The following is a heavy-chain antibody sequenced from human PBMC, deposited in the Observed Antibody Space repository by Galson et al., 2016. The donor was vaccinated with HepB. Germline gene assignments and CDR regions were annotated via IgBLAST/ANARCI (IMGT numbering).Heavy chain of an antibody. CDR2: ISGSGDST. Sequence: SLRLSCAASGFNFSAYVMTWVRQAPGKGLEWVSSISGSGDSTFYADSVKGRFRISRDNSKNTFFLQMISLKAEDTAVYYCAKDRATMVRGAQGLFDSWGQGTRVTVSS. J-gene: IGHJ4*02. V-gene: IGHV3-23*01. CDR1: GFNFSAYV. CDR3: AKDRATMVRGAQGLFDS. D-gene: IGHD3-10*01.